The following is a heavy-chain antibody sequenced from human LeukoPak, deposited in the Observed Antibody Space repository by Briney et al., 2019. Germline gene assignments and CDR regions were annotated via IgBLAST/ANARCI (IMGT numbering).Heavy chain of an antibody. J-gene: IGHJ4*02. Sequence: PXETLSLTCAVSGDSIYSSIYYWAWDRQPQGKGLEWIGTIDYSGNTYYNPSLKSRATISTDTSRNQFSLNLSSVTAADTAIYYCAREYTLYRSGWFLDYWGQGTVVTVSS. V-gene: IGHV4-39*07. CDR2: IDYSGNT. D-gene: IGHD6-19*01. CDR3: AREYTLYRSGWFLDY. CDR1: GDSIYSSIYY.